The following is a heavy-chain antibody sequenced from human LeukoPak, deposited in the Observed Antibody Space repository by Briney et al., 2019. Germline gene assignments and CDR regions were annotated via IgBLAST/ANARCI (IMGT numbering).Heavy chain of an antibody. CDR2: INPSGGST. CDR3: ARDSGMVRGTVDY. J-gene: IGHJ4*02. CDR1: GYTFTSYY. V-gene: IGHV1-46*01. Sequence: ASVKVSCKSSGYTFTSYYMYWVRQAPGQGLEWMEIINPSGGSTSYAQKFQGRVTMTRDTSTSTVYMELSSLRSEDTAVYYCARDSGMVRGTVDYWGQGNLFTVSS. D-gene: IGHD3-10*01.